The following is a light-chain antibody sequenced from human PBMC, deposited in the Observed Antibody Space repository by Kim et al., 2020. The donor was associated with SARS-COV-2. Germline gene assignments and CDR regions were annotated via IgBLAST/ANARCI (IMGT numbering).Light chain of an antibody. CDR2: DAS. CDR3: QQYDTYWT. J-gene: IGKJ1*01. V-gene: IGKV1-5*01. CDR1: QNIDRR. Sequence: DIQMTQSPSTLSASVGDTVSITCRASQNIDRRLAWYQQKSGKAPNVLIYDASTLESGVPSRFSGSGSGTEFTLTVSSLQPDDFATYYCQQYDTYWTFGQGTKVDIK.